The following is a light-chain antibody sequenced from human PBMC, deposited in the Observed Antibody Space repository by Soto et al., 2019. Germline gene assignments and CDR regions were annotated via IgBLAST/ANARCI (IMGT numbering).Light chain of an antibody. CDR3: SSYTSSRV. Sequence: LTQPASVSGSPGQSITISCTGTSSDVGGYNYVSWYQQHPGKAPKLMIYEVSNRPSGVSNRFSGSKSGNTASLTISGLQAEDEADYYCSSYTSSRVFGGGTKLTVL. V-gene: IGLV2-14*01. J-gene: IGLJ3*02. CDR2: EVS. CDR1: SSDVGGYNY.